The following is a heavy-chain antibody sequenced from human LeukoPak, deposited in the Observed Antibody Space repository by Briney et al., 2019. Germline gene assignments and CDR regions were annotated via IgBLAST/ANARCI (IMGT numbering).Heavy chain of an antibody. CDR1: GFTFSTYN. V-gene: IGHV3-23*01. Sequence: LAGGSLRLSCAAPGFTFSTYNMNWVRQAPGKGLEWVSAVGGTDGRTYYAAFVKGRFTIYRDNSKNTLYLQMNSLRADDTAVYYCARNPAGIGDYLGQGTLVTVSS. CDR2: VGGTDGRT. D-gene: IGHD1-26*01. J-gene: IGHJ4*02. CDR3: ARNPAGIGDY.